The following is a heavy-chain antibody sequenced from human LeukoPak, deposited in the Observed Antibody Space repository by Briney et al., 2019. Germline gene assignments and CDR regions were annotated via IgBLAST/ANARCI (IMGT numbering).Heavy chain of an antibody. Sequence: SETLSLTCTVSGGSISSYYWSWIRQPPGKGLEWIGYIYTSGSTNYNPSLKSRVTISVDTSKNQFSLKLSSVTAADTAVYYCARGLTTVTTYWFDPWGQGTLVTVSS. CDR3: ARGLTTVTTYWFDP. J-gene: IGHJ5*02. V-gene: IGHV4-4*09. CDR1: GGSISSYY. CDR2: IYTSGST. D-gene: IGHD4-17*01.